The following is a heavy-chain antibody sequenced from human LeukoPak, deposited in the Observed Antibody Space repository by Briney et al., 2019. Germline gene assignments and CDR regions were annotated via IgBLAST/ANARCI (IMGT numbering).Heavy chain of an antibody. Sequence: SETLSLTCAVSGYSISSGYYWGWIRQPPGKGLEWIGSTFHRGSTYYNPSLRSRVTMSVDTSKNQFSLKLSSVTAADTAVYYCARLRGFGEDFDYWGQGTLVTVSS. J-gene: IGHJ4*02. D-gene: IGHD3-10*01. V-gene: IGHV4-38-2*01. CDR3: ARLRGFGEDFDY. CDR2: TFHRGST. CDR1: GYSISSGYY.